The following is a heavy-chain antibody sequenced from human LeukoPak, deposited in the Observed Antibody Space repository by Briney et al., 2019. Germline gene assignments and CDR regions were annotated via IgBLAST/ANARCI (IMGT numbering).Heavy chain of an antibody. CDR3: ARKPTAMVTVVWFDP. CDR2: IYYSGST. V-gene: IGHV4-39*01. Sequence: SETLSLTCTVSGGSISSSSYYWGWIRQPPGKGLEGIGSIYYSGSTYYNPSLKSRVTISVDTSKNQFSLKLSSVTAADTAVYYCARKPTAMVTVVWFDPWGQGTLVTVSS. CDR1: GGSISSSSYY. J-gene: IGHJ5*02. D-gene: IGHD5-18*01.